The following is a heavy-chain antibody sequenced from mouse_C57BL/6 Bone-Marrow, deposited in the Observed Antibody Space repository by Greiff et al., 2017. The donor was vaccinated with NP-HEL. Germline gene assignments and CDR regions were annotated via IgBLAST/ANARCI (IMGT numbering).Heavy chain of an antibody. CDR3: ARFFITTVVATRYFDV. J-gene: IGHJ1*03. CDR2: IYPSDSET. CDR1: GYTFTSYW. V-gene: IGHV1-61*01. Sequence: QVQLKQPGAELVRPGSSVKLSCKASGYTFTSYWMDWVKQRPGQGLEWIGNIYPSDSETHYNQKFKDMATLTVDKSSSTAYMQLSSLTSEDSAVYYCARFFITTVVATRYFDVWGTGTTVTVSS. D-gene: IGHD1-1*01.